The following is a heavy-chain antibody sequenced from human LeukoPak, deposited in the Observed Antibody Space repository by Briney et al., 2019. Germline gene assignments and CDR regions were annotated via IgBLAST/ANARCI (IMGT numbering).Heavy chain of an antibody. D-gene: IGHD3-10*01. Sequence: GASVNVSCSVSGYCFSGYFMLRMRQAPGQGLEWMGWINPNSGDTKYAQRFQGRVTMTRDTSINTAYMELRRMTSHDTAVYYCARAPSKIRGVVTYGTDVWGQGTTVTVSS. J-gene: IGHJ6*02. CDR1: GYCFSGYF. CDR2: INPNSGDT. CDR3: ARAPSKIRGVVTYGTDV. V-gene: IGHV1-2*02.